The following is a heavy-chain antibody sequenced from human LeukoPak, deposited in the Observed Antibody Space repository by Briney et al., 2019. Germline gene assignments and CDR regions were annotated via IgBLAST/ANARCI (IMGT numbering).Heavy chain of an antibody. CDR1: GGSISSYY. D-gene: IGHD4-23*01. V-gene: IGHV4-30-4*01. Sequence: SETLSLTCTVSGGSISSYYWSWIRQPPGKGLEWIGYIYYSGSTYYNPSLKSRVTISVDTSKNQFSLKLSSVTAADTAVYHCARDLLNEGNHLDYWGQGTLVTVSS. CDR3: ARDLLNEGNHLDY. CDR2: IYYSGST. J-gene: IGHJ4*02.